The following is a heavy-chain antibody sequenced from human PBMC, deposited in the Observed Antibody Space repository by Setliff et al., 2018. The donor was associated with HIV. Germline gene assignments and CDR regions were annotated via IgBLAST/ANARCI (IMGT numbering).Heavy chain of an antibody. CDR1: GGSISNSRYY. V-gene: IGHV4-39*01. CDR2: IYYSGST. CDR3: ASRVYYYDSSGYLREEGFDP. D-gene: IGHD3-22*01. J-gene: IGHJ5*02. Sequence: SETLSLTCTVSGGSISNSRYYRSWIRQPPGKGLELIGSIYYSGSTYYNPSLKSRVTISVDTSKNQFSLKLSSVTAADAAVYYCASRVYYYDSSGYLREEGFDPWGQGTLVTVSS.